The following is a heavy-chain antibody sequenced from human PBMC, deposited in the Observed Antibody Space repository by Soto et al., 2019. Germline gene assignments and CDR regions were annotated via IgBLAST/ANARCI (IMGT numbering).Heavy chain of an antibody. J-gene: IGHJ5*02. D-gene: IGHD6-13*01. V-gene: IGHV1-69*13. Sequence: SVKVSCKASGGTFSSYAISWVRQAPGQGLEWMGGIIPIFGTANYAQKFQGRVTITADESTSTAYMELSSLRSEDTAVYYCAGGPSSSTFYDWFDPWGQGTLVTVSS. CDR3: AGGPSSSTFYDWFDP. CDR1: GGTFSSYA. CDR2: IIPIFGTA.